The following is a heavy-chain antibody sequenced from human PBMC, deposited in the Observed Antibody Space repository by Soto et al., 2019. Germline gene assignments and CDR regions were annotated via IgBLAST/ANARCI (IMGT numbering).Heavy chain of an antibody. CDR3: ARHGPYRMVATEGFGFDP. D-gene: IGHD5-12*01. J-gene: IGHJ5*02. CDR1: GGSISSSSYY. CDR2: IYYSGST. V-gene: IGHV4-39*01. Sequence: QLQLQESGPGLVKPSETLSLTCTVSGGSISSSSYYWGWIRQPPGKGLVWIGRIYYSGSTYYNPSLKSRVTISVDTSKNQCSLKLSSVTAADTAVYYGARHGPYRMVATEGFGFDPWGQGTRVTVSS.